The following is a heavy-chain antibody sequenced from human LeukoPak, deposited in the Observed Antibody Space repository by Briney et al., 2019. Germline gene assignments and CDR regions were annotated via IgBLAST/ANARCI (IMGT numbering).Heavy chain of an antibody. CDR2: INPNSGGT. J-gene: IGHJ4*02. Sequence: ASVKVSCKASGYTFTGYYMHWVRQAPGQGLEWMGWINPNSGGTDYAQKFQGRVTMTRDTSISTAYIELNRLPSDATAVYYCARANCSGGSCYAPYFDCWGQGTLVTVSS. V-gene: IGHV1-2*02. CDR1: GYTFTGYY. D-gene: IGHD2-15*01. CDR3: ARANCSGGSCYAPYFDC.